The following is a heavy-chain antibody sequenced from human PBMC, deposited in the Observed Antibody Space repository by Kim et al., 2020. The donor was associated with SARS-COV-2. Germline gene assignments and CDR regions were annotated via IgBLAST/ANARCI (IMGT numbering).Heavy chain of an antibody. J-gene: IGHJ5*02. CDR1: GDSVSSNSAA. CDR3: VGGGGWNT. Sequence: SQTLSLTCAISGDSVSSNSAAWNWIRPSPSRGLEWLGRTYYRSKWYNEYAVSVKSRITINPDTSKNQFSLQLNSVTPEDTAVYYCVGGGGWNTWGQGTLVTVSS. D-gene: IGHD6-19*01. CDR2: TYYRSKWYN. V-gene: IGHV6-1*01.